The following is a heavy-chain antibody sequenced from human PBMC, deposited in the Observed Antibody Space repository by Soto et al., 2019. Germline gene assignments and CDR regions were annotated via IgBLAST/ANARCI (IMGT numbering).Heavy chain of an antibody. J-gene: IGHJ6*02. D-gene: IGHD4-17*01. Sequence: GGSLRLSCAASGFTFSRYEMNWVRQAPGKGLEWVSYISSSGSTIYYADSVKGRFTISRDNAKNSLYLQMNSLRAEDTAVYYCARDGLPNYYYYGMDVWGQGTTVTVSS. CDR3: ARDGLPNYYYYGMDV. CDR2: ISSSGSTI. CDR1: GFTFSRYE. V-gene: IGHV3-48*03.